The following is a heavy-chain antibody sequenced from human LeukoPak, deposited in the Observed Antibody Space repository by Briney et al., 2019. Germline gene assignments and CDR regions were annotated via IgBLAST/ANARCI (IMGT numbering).Heavy chain of an antibody. CDR3: AKCSFGYSSSWYTDY. D-gene: IGHD6-13*01. J-gene: IGHJ4*02. Sequence: GGSLRLSCAASGFIFSSYAMSWVRQAPGKGLEWVSAISGSGGSTYYADSVKGRFTISRDNSKNTLYLQMNSLRAEDTAAYYCAKCSFGYSSSWYTDYWGQGTLVTVSS. CDR2: ISGSGGST. CDR1: GFIFSSYA. V-gene: IGHV3-23*01.